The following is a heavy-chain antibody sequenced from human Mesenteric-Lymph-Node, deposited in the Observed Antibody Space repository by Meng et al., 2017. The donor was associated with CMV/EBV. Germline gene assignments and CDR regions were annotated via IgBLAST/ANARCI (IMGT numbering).Heavy chain of an antibody. D-gene: IGHD1-14*01. CDR1: GDAITNGEYC. J-gene: IGHJ4*02. CDR2: IHYSGTT. V-gene: IGHV4-39*07. CDR3: ARDTDNHGALFDY. Sequence: SETLSLTCTVSGDAITNGEYCWGWVRQPPGKGLEWIGSIHYSGTTFYTPSLRGRLTISVDTSKNQFSLYLSSVTAADTALYYCARDTDNHGALFDYWGLGTLVTVSS.